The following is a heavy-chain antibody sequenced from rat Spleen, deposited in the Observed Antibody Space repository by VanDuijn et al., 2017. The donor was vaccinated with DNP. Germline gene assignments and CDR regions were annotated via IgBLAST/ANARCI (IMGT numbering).Heavy chain of an antibody. V-gene: IGHV5-7*01. CDR1: GFTVSDFN. CDR2: ISYEGSST. J-gene: IGHJ2*01. CDR3: AGVITNGRIDY. Sequence: EVQLVESGGGLVQPGWSLKLSCAASGFTVSDFNMAWVRQAPKKGLEWVATISYEGSSTWYRDSVKGRFTISRDNAKNTQSLQMDSLRSEDTATYYCAGVITNGRIDYWGQGVMVTVSS. D-gene: IGHD1-12*02.